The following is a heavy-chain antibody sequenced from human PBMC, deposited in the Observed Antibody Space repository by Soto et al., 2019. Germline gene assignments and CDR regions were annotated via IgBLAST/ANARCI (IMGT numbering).Heavy chain of an antibody. D-gene: IGHD3-3*01. CDR1: GYTFTSYG. Sequence: SVKVSCKASGYTFTSYGISWVRQAPGQGLEWMGGIVPIFGTANYARKFQGRVTITADESTTTAYMELSSLRSEDTAVYHCARYGSTGEAGVVIKLFSGMAVWRQGQTLTVS. CDR2: IVPIFGTA. J-gene: IGHJ6*02. V-gene: IGHV1-69*13. CDR3: ARYGSTGEAGVVIKLFSGMAV.